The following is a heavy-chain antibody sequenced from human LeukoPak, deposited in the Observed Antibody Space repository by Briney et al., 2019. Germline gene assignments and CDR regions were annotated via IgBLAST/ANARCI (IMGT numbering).Heavy chain of an antibody. CDR2: INHSGST. Sequence: SETLSLTCAVYGGSFSGYYWSWIRQPPGKGLEWIGEINHSGSTNYNPSLKSRVTISVDTSKNQFSLKLSSVTAADTAVYYCARFYSIVVVPVARIGGYNWFDPWGQGTLVTVSS. J-gene: IGHJ5*02. CDR1: GGSFSGYY. CDR3: ARFYSIVVVPVARIGGYNWFDP. D-gene: IGHD2-2*01. V-gene: IGHV4-34*01.